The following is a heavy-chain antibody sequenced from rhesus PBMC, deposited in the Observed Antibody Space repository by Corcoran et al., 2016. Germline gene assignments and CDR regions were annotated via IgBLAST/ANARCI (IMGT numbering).Heavy chain of an antibody. J-gene: IGHJ4*01. CDR2: MSNGGGST. Sequence: EVQLVESGGGLAKPGGSLRRSCAASGFTFSDYYMDWVSQAPGNVVEWGSRMSNGGGSTGYADSVKCIFTMSRENAKNTLYLQMNSLRAEDTAVYYCARDGDYWGQGVLVTVSS. CDR1: GFTFSDYY. V-gene: IGHV3-178*01. CDR3: ARDGDY.